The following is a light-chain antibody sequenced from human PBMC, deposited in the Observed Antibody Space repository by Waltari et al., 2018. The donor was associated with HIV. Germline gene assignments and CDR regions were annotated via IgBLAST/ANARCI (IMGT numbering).Light chain of an antibody. CDR2: GAS. J-gene: IGKJ1*01. CDR1: QSVASKY. V-gene: IGKV3-20*01. CDR3: QQHGTSPRT. Sequence: EIVLTQSPGTLSLSPGERATLSCRASQSVASKYFAWYQQKPGQAPRVVIFGASSRATGIPDRFSGSGSGTDFTLTISSLEPEDFAVYYCQQHGTSPRTFGQGTKVEIK.